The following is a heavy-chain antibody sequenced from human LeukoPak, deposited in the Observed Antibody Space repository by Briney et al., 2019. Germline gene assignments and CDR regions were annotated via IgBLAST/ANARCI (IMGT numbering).Heavy chain of an antibody. D-gene: IGHD6-19*01. CDR3: AKELVAVAGTSSPTDY. CDR1: GFSFSSYS. CDR2: ISGSGGST. V-gene: IGHV3-23*01. J-gene: IGHJ4*02. Sequence: GGSLRLSCAASGFSFSSYSMNWVRQAPGKGLEWVSAISGSGGSTYYADSVKGRFTISRDNSKNTLYLQMNSLRAEDTAVYYCAKELVAVAGTSSPTDYWGQGTLVTVSS.